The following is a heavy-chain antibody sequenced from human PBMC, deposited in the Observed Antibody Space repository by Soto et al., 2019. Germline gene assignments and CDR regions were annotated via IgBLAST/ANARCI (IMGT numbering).Heavy chain of an antibody. CDR2: INHSGST. CDR1: GGSFSGYY. D-gene: IGHD2-21*01. J-gene: IGHJ5*02. Sequence: PSETLSLTCAVYGGSFSGYYWSWIRQPPGKGLEWIGEINHSGSTNYNPSLKGRVTISVDTSKNQFSLKLSSVTAADTAVYYCARGGGGDGHQFGWFDPWGQGTLVTVSS. CDR3: ARGGGGDGHQFGWFDP. V-gene: IGHV4-34*01.